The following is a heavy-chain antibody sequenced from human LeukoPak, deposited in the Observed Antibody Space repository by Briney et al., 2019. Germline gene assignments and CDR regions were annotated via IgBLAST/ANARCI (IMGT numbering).Heavy chain of an antibody. Sequence: SQTLSLTCTVSGGSISSGGYYWSWIRQHPGKGLEWIGYIYYSGSTNYNPSLKSRVTISVDTSKNQFSLKLSSVTAADTAVYYCAREGLSYDEPGSGTGFDYWGQGTLVTVSS. J-gene: IGHJ4*02. V-gene: IGHV4-61*08. CDR2: IYYSGST. D-gene: IGHD3-3*01. CDR3: AREGLSYDEPGSGTGFDY. CDR1: GGSISSGGYY.